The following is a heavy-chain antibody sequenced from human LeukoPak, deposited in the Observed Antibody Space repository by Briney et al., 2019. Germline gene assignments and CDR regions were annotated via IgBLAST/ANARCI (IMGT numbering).Heavy chain of an antibody. Sequence: GGSLRLSCAASGFTFSSYGMHWVRQAPGKGLEWVAFIRYDGSNKYYADSVKGRFTISRDNSKSTLYLQMNSLRAEDTAVYYCARKGYFGDQPLDYWGQGTLVTVSS. CDR3: ARKGYFGDQPLDY. D-gene: IGHD2-15*01. V-gene: IGHV3-30*02. CDR1: GFTFSSYG. CDR2: IRYDGSNK. J-gene: IGHJ4*02.